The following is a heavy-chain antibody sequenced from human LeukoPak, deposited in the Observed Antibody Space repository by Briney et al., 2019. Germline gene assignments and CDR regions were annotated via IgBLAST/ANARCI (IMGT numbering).Heavy chain of an antibody. D-gene: IGHD3-22*01. J-gene: IGHJ4*02. V-gene: IGHV4-38-2*02. CDR1: GYSISSGYY. CDR2: IYHSGST. Sequence: SETLSLTCSVSGYSISSGYYWGWIRQPPGKGLEWIGSIYHSGSTYYNPSLKSRVTISVDTSKNQFSLKLSSVTAADTAVYYCARGLYYDSSGYFDYWGQGTLVTVSS. CDR3: ARGLYYDSSGYFDY.